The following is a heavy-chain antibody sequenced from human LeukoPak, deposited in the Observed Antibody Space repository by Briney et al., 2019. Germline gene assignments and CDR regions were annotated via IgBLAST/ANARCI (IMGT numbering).Heavy chain of an antibody. CDR2: IRKDGSDI. V-gene: IGHV3-7*03. Sequence: GGSLRLSCAASGFTFSAYWMSWVRQAPGKGLEWVANIRKDGSDIHYVDSVKGRFTISRDNAKNSLYLQMNSLRAEDTALYYCAKDYTYYYDTSGGNGYFDYWGWGTLVTVSS. CDR1: GFTFSAYW. CDR3: AKDYTYYYDTSGGNGYFDY. J-gene: IGHJ4*02. D-gene: IGHD3-22*01.